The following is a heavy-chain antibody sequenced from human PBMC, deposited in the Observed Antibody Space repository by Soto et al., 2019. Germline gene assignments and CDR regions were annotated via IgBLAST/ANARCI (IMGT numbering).Heavy chain of an antibody. J-gene: IGHJ5*02. CDR1: GFTFSSYA. V-gene: IGHV3-30-3*01. CDR2: ISYDGSNK. Sequence: GGSLRLSCAASGFTFSSYAMHWVRQAPGKGLEWVAVISYDGSNKYYADSVKGRFTISRDNSKNTLYLQMNSLRAEDTAVYYCARDGSAYCGGDCYLFFGWFDPWGQGTLVTVSS. D-gene: IGHD2-21*02. CDR3: ARDGSAYCGGDCYLFFGWFDP.